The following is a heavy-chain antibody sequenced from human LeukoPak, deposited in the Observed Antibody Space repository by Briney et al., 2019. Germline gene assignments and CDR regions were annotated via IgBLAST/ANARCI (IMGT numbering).Heavy chain of an antibody. CDR3: ARGLVLGASDI. D-gene: IGHD1-26*01. V-gene: IGHV3-48*01. CDR1: GFTFSSYS. CDR2: ISSTYTI. Sequence: GGSQRLSCAASGFTFSSYSMNWVRQAPGKGLEWISYISSTYTIDYTDSVKGRFTISRDNAKNSLYLQMNSLRADDTAVYYCARGLVLGASDIWGQGTMVTVSS. J-gene: IGHJ3*02.